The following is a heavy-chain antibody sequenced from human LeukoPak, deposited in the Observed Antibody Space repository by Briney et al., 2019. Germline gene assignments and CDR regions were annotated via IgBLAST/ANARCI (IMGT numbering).Heavy chain of an antibody. CDR1: GFTVSSTY. CDR3: ARGAFYSSGWCENY. CDR2: IYSGGST. J-gene: IGHJ4*02. V-gene: IGHV3-53*01. Sequence: GGSLRLSCAASGFTVSSTYMSCVRQAPGKGLEWVSVIYSGGSTYYADSVKGRFTISRDNSKNTLYLQMNSLRAEDTAVYYCARGAFYSSGWCENYWGQGALVTVSS. D-gene: IGHD6-19*01.